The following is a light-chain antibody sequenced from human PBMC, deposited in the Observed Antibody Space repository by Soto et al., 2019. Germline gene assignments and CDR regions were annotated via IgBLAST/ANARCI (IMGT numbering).Light chain of an antibody. J-gene: IGKJ4*01. CDR1: QSSRSW. Sequence: SQSSRSWLAWYQQRPGKAPKLLIYAATILQSGVPSRFSGSGSGTAFTLTISNLQPEDFASYFCQQANSFPLTFGGGTKV. CDR2: AAT. V-gene: IGKV1-12*01. CDR3: QQANSFPLT.